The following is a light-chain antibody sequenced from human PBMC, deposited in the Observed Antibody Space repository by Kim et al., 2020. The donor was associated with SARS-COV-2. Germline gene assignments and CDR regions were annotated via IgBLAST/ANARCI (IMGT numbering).Light chain of an antibody. CDR2: LGS. CDR3: MQALQTFT. CDR1: QSLLHSNGYNY. V-gene: IGKV2-28*01. Sequence: DIVMTQSPLSLPVTPGEPASISCRSSQSLLHSNGYNYLDWYLQKPGQSPQLLIYLGSNRASGVPDRFSGSGSGTDFTLKISRVEAEDVGFYYCMQALQTFTFGQGTRLEIK. J-gene: IGKJ5*01.